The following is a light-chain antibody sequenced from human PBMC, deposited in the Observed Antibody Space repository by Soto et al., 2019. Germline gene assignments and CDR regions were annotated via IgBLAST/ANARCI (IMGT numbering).Light chain of an antibody. CDR1: QSVGTW. Sequence: DIQMTQSPSTLSASVGDRVTITCRASQSVGTWLAWYQQRPGKAPKLLIYDASTLQGGVPSRFSGSGSGTELTLTISSLQSDDLATYFCQQYVSYPFTFGGGTKVEIK. V-gene: IGKV1-5*01. CDR2: DAS. CDR3: QQYVSYPFT. J-gene: IGKJ4*01.